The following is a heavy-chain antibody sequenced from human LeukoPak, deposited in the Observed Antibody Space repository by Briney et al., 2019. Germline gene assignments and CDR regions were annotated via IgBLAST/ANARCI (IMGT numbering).Heavy chain of an antibody. CDR2: MNPNSGNT. V-gene: IGHV1-8*01. Sequence: ASVKVSCKASGYTFTSYDINWVRQATGQGLEWMGWMNPNSGNTGYAQKLQGRVTMTRNTSISTAYMELSSLRSEDTAVYYCARALGSGWYAWFDPWGQGTLVTVSS. J-gene: IGHJ5*02. CDR1: GYTFTSYD. CDR3: ARALGSGWYAWFDP. D-gene: IGHD6-19*01.